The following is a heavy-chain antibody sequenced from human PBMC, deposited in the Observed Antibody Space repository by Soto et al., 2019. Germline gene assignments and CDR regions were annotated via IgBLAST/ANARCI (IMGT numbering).Heavy chain of an antibody. D-gene: IGHD1-20*01. V-gene: IGHV3-48*04. Sequence: GGSLRLSCAASGFTFSSYSMNWVRQAPGKGLEWVSYISSNSGTIYYADSVKGRFTISRDNAKNYLYLQMNSLRAEDTVLYYCAKDIRPYYYYGMDVWGQGTMVTVSS. CDR2: ISSNSGTI. CDR1: GFTFSSYS. J-gene: IGHJ6*02. CDR3: AKDIRPYYYYGMDV.